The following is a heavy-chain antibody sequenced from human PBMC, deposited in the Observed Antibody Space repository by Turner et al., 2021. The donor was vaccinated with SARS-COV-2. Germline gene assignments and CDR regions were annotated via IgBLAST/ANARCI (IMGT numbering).Heavy chain of an antibody. Sequence: EVQLLESGGGLVQPGGSLRLSCAAPAFTFSNYAMTWVRQTPGKGLEWVSGISGSSFTTYYADPAKGRFTISRDNAKNTLYLQMNSLRVEDTAVYYCAKRDFADSNGYAPLFDYWGQGTLVTVSS. CDR3: AKRDFADSNGYAPLFDY. V-gene: IGHV3-23*01. CDR2: ISGSSFTT. D-gene: IGHD3-22*01. CDR1: AFTFSNYA. J-gene: IGHJ4*02.